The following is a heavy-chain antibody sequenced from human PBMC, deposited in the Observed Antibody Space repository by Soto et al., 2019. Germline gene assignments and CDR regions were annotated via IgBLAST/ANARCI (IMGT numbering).Heavy chain of an antibody. CDR3: ARQGFGPLHGLVDV. V-gene: IGHV4-59*08. D-gene: IGHD3-10*01. J-gene: IGHJ6*02. Sequence: QVQLQESGPGLVKPSETLSLSCTVSGGSISSYYWSWFRQSPGKRMEWIGYVHHSWGSSYNPSLPSRVAISLDTSKRQFSLMVTSVTATDTAVYYCARQGFGPLHGLVDVWGQGTTVTVSS. CDR2: VHHSWGS. CDR1: GGSISSYY.